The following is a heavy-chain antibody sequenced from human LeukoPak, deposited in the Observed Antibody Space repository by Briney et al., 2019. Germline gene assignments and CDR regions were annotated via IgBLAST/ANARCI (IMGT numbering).Heavy chain of an antibody. Sequence: SETLSLTCTVSGGSISSYFWNWIRQPAGKGLEWIGRIYTSGSTNYNPSLKSRVTMSVDTSKNQFSLKLSSVTAADTAVYYCARAGDSSGYEYYFDYWGQGTLVTVSS. CDR3: ARAGDSSGYEYYFDY. V-gene: IGHV4-4*07. J-gene: IGHJ4*02. CDR2: IYTSGST. D-gene: IGHD3-22*01. CDR1: GGSISSYF.